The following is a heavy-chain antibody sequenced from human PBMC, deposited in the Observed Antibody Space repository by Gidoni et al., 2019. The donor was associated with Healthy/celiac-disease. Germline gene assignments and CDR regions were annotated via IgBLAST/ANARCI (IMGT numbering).Heavy chain of an antibody. D-gene: IGHD3-3*01. V-gene: IGHV3-48*03. Sequence: EVQLVESGGGLVQPGGSRRLACAASGFTFSSYEMNWVRQAPGKGLEWVSYISSSGSTIYYAYSVKGRFTISRDNAKNSLYLQMNSLSAEDTAVYYCARDGDYDFWSGYYAGPGLGGGMDVWGQGTTVTVSS. CDR2: ISSSGSTI. CDR1: GFTFSSYE. J-gene: IGHJ6*02. CDR3: ARDGDYDFWSGYYAGPGLGGGMDV.